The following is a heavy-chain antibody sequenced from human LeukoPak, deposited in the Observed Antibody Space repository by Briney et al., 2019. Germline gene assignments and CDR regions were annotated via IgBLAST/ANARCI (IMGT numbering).Heavy chain of an antibody. D-gene: IGHD7-27*01. J-gene: IGHJ4*02. Sequence: SETLSLTCTVSGYSISSGYYWGWIRQPPGKGLEWIGSIYHSGSTYYNPSLKSRVTISVDTSKNQFSLKLSSVTAADTAVYYCARASPSWVFDYWGQGTLVTVSS. CDR3: ARASPSWVFDY. CDR1: GYSISSGYY. CDR2: IYHSGST. V-gene: IGHV4-38-2*02.